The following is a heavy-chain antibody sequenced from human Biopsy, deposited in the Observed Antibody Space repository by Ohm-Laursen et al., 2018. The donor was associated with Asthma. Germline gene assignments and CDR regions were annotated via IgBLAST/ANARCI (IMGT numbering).Heavy chain of an antibody. J-gene: IGHJ4*02. D-gene: IGHD2-15*01. V-gene: IGHV1-69*13. CDR2: INSVFGTT. CDR3: ARKAGSCISRTCYSLDY. Sequence: ASVKVSCKSLGGTFNTYVIGWVRQAPGQGLEWMGGINSVFGTTTYPQKFQDRVTITADDSTSTVYMELSSLRPEDTAVYYCARKAGSCISRTCYSLDYWGQGTLVTVSS. CDR1: GGTFNTYV.